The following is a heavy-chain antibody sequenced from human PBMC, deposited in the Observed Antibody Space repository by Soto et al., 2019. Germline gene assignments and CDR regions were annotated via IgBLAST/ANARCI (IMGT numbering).Heavy chain of an antibody. V-gene: IGHV4-31*03. CDR3: ARGGFYDILTPPHWFDP. CDR1: SGSISHGGYY. Sequence: QVQLQESGPGLVKPSQTLSLPCTVSSGSISHGGYYWNWIRQHPGKGLEWIGYIYYSGSTYYNPSLKSRVTISVDTSKNQSSLKLSSVTAADTAVYYCARGGFYDILTPPHWFDPWGQGTLVTVSS. J-gene: IGHJ5*02. CDR2: IYYSGST. D-gene: IGHD3-9*01.